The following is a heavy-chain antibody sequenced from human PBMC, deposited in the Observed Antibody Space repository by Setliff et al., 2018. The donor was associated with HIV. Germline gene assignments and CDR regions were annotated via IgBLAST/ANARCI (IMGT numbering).Heavy chain of an antibody. CDR2: INPSVGST. D-gene: IGHD7-27*01. J-gene: IGHJ4*02. V-gene: IGHV1-46*01. Sequence: ASVKVSCKASGYTFTTYYMHWVRQAPGQGLEWMAVINPSVGSTNFAQMFQGRVTMTRDTSTSTVYVELSSLRSEDTAVYYCARDPLDGDGPFDYWGQGTLVTVSS. CDR1: GYTFTTYY. CDR3: ARDPLDGDGPFDY.